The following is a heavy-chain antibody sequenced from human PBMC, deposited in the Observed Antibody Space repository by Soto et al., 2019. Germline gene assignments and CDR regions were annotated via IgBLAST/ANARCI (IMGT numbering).Heavy chain of an antibody. Sequence: QVQLQESGPGLVKPSQTLSLTCTVSGGSTSSGDYYWSWIRQPPGKGLEWIGYIYYRGSTYYNPSLKSRVTISVDTSKNQFSLKLSAVTAADTAGYYCARWWSGSRQGFDPWGQGTLVTVSS. CDR1: GGSTSSGDYY. V-gene: IGHV4-31*03. J-gene: IGHJ5*02. CDR3: ARWWSGSRQGFDP. CDR2: IYYRGST. D-gene: IGHD3-3*01.